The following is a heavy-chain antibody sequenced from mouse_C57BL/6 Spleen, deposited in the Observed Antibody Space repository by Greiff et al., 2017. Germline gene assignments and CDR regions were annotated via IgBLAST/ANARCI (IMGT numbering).Heavy chain of an antibody. CDR2: IDPEAGDT. V-gene: IGHV14-1*01. D-gene: IGHD1-3*01. CDR3: TARHMSGIDY. Sequence: EVQLQQSGAELVRPGASVKLSCTASGFNIKDYNMHWVKQRPEQGLEWIGRIDPEAGDTEYDPKFQGKATMTADTSSNTAYLQLSSLTSEDTAVYYCTARHMSGIDYWGQGTTRTVSS. CDR1: GFNIKDYN. J-gene: IGHJ2*01.